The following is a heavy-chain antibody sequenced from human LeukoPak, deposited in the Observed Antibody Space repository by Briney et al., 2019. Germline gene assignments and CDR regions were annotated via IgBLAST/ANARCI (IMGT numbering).Heavy chain of an antibody. CDR1: GGSFSGYY. CDR3: AAFFPTGTTAWFDP. J-gene: IGHJ5*02. Sequence: PSETLSLTCAVYGGSFSGYYWSWIRQPPGKGLEWIGEINHSGSTNYNPSLKSRVTISVDTSKNQFSLKLSSVPAADTAVYYCAAFFPTGTTAWFDPWGQGTLVTVSS. CDR2: INHSGST. D-gene: IGHD1-1*01. V-gene: IGHV4-34*01.